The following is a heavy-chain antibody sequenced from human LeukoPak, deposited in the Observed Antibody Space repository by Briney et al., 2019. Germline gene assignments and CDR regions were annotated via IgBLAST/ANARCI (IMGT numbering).Heavy chain of an antibody. CDR2: ISGTGDSR. V-gene: IGHV3-23*01. D-gene: IGHD3-22*01. Sequence: GGSLRLSCAASGFTFTFYAMSWVRRAPGKGLEWVSAISGTGDSRYYADSVKGRFTISRDNAKNTLYLQMNSLRAEDTAVYYCAKSFVGPEPNYYDSSGYYFWGQGTLVTVSS. CDR1: GFTFTFYA. J-gene: IGHJ4*02. CDR3: AKSFVGPEPNYYDSSGYYF.